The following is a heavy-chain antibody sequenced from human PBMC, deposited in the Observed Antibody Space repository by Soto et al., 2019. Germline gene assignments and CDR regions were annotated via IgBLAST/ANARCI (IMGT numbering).Heavy chain of an antibody. J-gene: IGHJ3*02. CDR2: INRDGSKK. CDR1: GFTLSAYW. CDR3: ARDVSSGSSSLYLDAFDI. V-gene: IGHV3-7*05. D-gene: IGHD6-13*01. Sequence: EVQLEESGGDLIQPGGSLRLSCAASGFTLSAYWMTWVRQAPGKGLEWVANINRDGSKKSYLDSVRGRFTISRDNVGNSLYLHMDSLRADDTALYYCARDVSSGSSSLYLDAFDIWGQGTRVTVSS.